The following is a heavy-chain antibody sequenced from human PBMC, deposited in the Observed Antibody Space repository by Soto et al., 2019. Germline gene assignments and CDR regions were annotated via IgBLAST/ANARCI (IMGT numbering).Heavy chain of an antibody. D-gene: IGHD6-19*01. V-gene: IGHV3-23*01. CDR2: ISGSGGST. CDR3: AKGTSPAVAAQGSNWFDP. CDR1: VFTFSSYA. J-gene: IGHJ5*02. Sequence: GWSLRLSCASSVFTFSSYAMSWVRQAPGKGLEWVSAISGSGGSTYYADSVKGRFTISRDNSKNTLYLQMNSLRAEDTAVYYCAKGTSPAVAAQGSNWFDPWGQGTLVTVSS.